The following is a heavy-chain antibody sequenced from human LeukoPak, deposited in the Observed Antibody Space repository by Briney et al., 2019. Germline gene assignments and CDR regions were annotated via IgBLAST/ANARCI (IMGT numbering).Heavy chain of an antibody. V-gene: IGHV4-39*07. CDR2: IYSSGST. J-gene: IGHJ5*02. CDR1: GASINSGSNY. Sequence: PSETLSLTCRVSGASINSGSNYWGWIRQPPGKTLEWIGSIYSSGSTYYNPSLKSRVTISVDTSKNQFSLKLSSVTAADTAVYYCARGRRYWFDPWGQGTLVTVSS. CDR3: ARGRRYWFDP.